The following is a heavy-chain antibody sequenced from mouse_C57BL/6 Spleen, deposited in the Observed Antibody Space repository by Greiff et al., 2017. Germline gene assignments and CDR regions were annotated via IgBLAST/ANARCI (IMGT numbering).Heavy chain of an antibody. Sequence: QVQLQQSGAELVKPGASVKISCKASGYAFSSYWMNWVKQRPGKGLEWIGQIYPGDGDTKYNGKFKGKATLTADKSSSTAYMQLSSLTSEDSAVYFCARRGTTVCFDYWGQGTTLTVSS. CDR1: GYAFSSYW. CDR2: IYPGDGDT. CDR3: ARRGTTVCFDY. J-gene: IGHJ2*01. V-gene: IGHV1-80*01. D-gene: IGHD1-1*01.